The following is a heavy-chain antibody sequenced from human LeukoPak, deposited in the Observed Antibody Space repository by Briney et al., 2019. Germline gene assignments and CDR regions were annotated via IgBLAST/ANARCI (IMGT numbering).Heavy chain of an antibody. CDR2: IWYDGSNK. J-gene: IGHJ4*02. D-gene: IGHD3-22*01. V-gene: IGHV3-33*06. Sequence: GRXLRLSCAASGFTFSSYGMHWVRQAQGKGLEWVAVIWYDGSNKYYADSMKGGLTISRDNSKNTLYLQMNSLRAEDTAVYYCAKGSSGYYFDYWGQGTLVTVSS. CDR1: GFTFSSYG. CDR3: AKGSSGYYFDY.